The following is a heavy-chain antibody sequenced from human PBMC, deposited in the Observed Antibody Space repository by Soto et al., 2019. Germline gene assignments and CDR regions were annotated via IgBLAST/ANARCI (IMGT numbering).Heavy chain of an antibody. J-gene: IGHJ5*02. CDR3: AREIRTWSFRFDP. CDR1: GGSVSSGNYY. CDR2: IYYSGST. V-gene: IGHV4-61*01. Sequence: SETLSLTCTVSGGSVSSGNYYWTWIRQSPGKGLEWIGNIYYSGSTNYNPSFKSRVTISIDTSKNQFSLKLSSVTAADTAVYYCAREIRTWSFRFDPWGQGTLVTVSS. D-gene: IGHD2-8*02.